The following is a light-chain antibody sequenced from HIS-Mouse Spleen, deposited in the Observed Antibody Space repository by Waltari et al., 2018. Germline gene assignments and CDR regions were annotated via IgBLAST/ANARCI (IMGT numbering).Light chain of an antibody. CDR2: EVS. V-gene: IGLV2-14*01. CDR3: SSYTSSSTWV. Sequence: QSALTQPASVSGSPGQSITISCTGTSSDVGGYNSVSWYHQHPGKAPKLMIYEVSNRPSGVSNRFSGSKSGNTASLTISGLQAEDEADYYCSSYTSSSTWVFGGGTKLTVL. CDR1: SSDVGGYNS. J-gene: IGLJ3*02.